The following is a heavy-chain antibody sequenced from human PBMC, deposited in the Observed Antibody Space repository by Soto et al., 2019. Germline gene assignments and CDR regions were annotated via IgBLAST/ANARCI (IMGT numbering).Heavy chain of an antibody. CDR1: GGTFRSYA. D-gene: IGHD3-3*01. J-gene: IGHJ5*02. CDR3: ARGEADYDFWSGAPGPVWFGP. Sequence: SVKVSCKASGGTFRSYAISWVRQAPGQGLEWMGGISPIFGTANYAQKFQGRVTITADESTSTAYMELSSLRSEDTAVYYCARGEADYDFWSGAPGPVWFGPWGQGTLVTVTS. CDR2: ISPIFGTA. V-gene: IGHV1-69*13.